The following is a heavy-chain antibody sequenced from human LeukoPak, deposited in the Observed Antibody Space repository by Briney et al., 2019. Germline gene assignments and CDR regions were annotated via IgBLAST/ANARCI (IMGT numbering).Heavy chain of an antibody. J-gene: IGHJ6*02. D-gene: IGHD2-2*01. CDR1: GFTFRSYT. V-gene: IGHV3-30*04. CDR3: AKALLYCSSTSCYDYYYYGMDV. CDR2: ISYDGSNK. Sequence: GGSLRLSCAASGFTFRSYTMHWVRQAPGKGLEWVAVISYDGSNKYYADSVKGRFTISRDNSKNTLYLQMNSLRAEDTAVYYCAKALLYCSSTSCYDYYYYGMDVWGQGTTVTVSS.